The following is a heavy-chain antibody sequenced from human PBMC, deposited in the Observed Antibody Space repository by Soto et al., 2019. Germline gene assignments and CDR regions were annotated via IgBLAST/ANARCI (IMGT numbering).Heavy chain of an antibody. J-gene: IGHJ6*02. CDR3: ARGRRGSSSWYGDRYGMDV. CDR2: MNPNSGNT. Sequence: QVQLVQSGAEVKKPGASVKVSCKASGYTFTSYDINWVRQATGQGLEWMGWMNPNSGNTGYAQKFQGRVTMTRNTSRSTAYIELSSLRSEDTAVYYCARGRRGSSSWYGDRYGMDVWGQGTTVTVSS. CDR1: GYTFTSYD. D-gene: IGHD6-13*01. V-gene: IGHV1-8*01.